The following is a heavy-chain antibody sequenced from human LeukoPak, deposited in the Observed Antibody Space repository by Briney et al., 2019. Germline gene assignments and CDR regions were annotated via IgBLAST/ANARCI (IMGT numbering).Heavy chain of an antibody. V-gene: IGHV3-74*01. CDR2: IDDDGTDT. CDR3: ARKIGFDY. Sequence: GGSLRLSCAASGFTSGSYWMHWVRQAPGKGPEWVSRIDDDGTDTHYAVSVKGRFTISRDNAKNSLYLQMNSLRAEDTAVYYCARKIGFDYWGQGTLVTVSS. D-gene: IGHD3-22*01. CDR1: GFTSGSYW. J-gene: IGHJ4*02.